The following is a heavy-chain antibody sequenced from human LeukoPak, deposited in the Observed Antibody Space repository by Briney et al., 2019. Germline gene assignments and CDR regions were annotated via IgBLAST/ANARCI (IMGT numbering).Heavy chain of an antibody. V-gene: IGHV1-18*01. J-gene: IGHJ4*02. CDR2: INTYNGNT. D-gene: IGHD1-20*01. Sequence: ASVKVSCKASGYTFSSYGITWVRQAPGQGLEWMGWINTYNGNTNYALKLQGRVTMTTDTSTSTAYMELRSLRSDDTAVYYCARDQGGNWSFDYWGQGTLVTVSS. CDR1: GYTFSSYG. CDR3: ARDQGGNWSFDY.